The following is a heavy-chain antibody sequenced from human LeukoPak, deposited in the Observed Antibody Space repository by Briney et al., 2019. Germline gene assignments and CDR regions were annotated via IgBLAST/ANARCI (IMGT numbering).Heavy chain of an antibody. CDR2: ISYDGSNK. J-gene: IGHJ4*02. CDR1: GFTFSSYA. Sequence: PGRSLRLSCAASGFTFSSYAMHWVRQAPGKGLEWVAVISYDGSNKYYADSVKGRFTISRDNSKNTLYLQMNSLRAEDTAVYYCARWNGGIRGFDNWGQGTLVTVSS. V-gene: IGHV3-30*14. D-gene: IGHD1-1*01. CDR3: ARWNGGIRGFDN.